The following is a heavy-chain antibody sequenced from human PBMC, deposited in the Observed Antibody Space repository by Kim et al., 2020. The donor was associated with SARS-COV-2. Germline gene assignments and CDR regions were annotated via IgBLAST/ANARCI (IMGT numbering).Heavy chain of an antibody. CDR1: SASFSTGTITEYY. D-gene: IGHD3-3*01. V-gene: IGHV4-4*07. Sequence: SETLSLTCSISSASFSTGTITEYYWSWIRQPAGKGLEWIGRIHGTGSTAFNPSLGSRVAMSVDTSKRQFSLKLTSVTAADTAVYFCARAHDYWNPYYFDFWGQGIMVAVSS. CDR3: ARAHDYWNPYYFDF. CDR2: IHGTGST. J-gene: IGHJ4*02.